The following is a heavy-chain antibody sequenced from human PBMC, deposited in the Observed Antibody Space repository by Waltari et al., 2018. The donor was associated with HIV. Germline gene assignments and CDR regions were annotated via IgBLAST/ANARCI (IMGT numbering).Heavy chain of an antibody. D-gene: IGHD3-3*01. Sequence: EVKLLESGGGLVQPGGSLRLSCAASGFTFSNSAMNWVRQAPGKGLEWVSTLSGDGSSTYYADSVKGRFTISRDNSENTLYLQMNSLGAEDTAIYYCSKDAFYYNFWSGPDYSYQAMDVWGQGTTVTVSS. J-gene: IGHJ6*02. CDR1: GFTFSNSA. CDR3: SKDAFYYNFWSGPDYSYQAMDV. CDR2: LSGDGSST. V-gene: IGHV3-23*01.